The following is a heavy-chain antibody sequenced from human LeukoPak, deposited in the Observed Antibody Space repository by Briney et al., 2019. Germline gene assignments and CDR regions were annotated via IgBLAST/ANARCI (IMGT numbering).Heavy chain of an antibody. CDR1: GFTFGSYE. D-gene: IGHD4-17*01. V-gene: IGHV3-48*03. Sequence: GGSLRLSCAASGFTFGSYEMNWVRQAPGKGLEWVAYIGTIISTTYYADSVKGRFTISRDNSKNTLYLQMNSLRAEDTAVYYCAKRAPNYGDYEGADYWGQGTLVTVSS. CDR3: AKRAPNYGDYEGADY. J-gene: IGHJ4*02. CDR2: IGTIISTT.